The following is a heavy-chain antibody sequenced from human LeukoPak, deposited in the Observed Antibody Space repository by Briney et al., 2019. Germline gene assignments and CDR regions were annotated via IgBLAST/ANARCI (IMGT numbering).Heavy chain of an antibody. D-gene: IGHD4-11*01. CDR1: GGSFSGYY. V-gene: IGHV4-34*01. Sequence: SETLSLTCAVYGGSFSGYYWSWIRQPPGKGLEWIGEINHSGSTNYNPSLKSRVTISVDTSKNQFSLKLSSVTAADTAVYYCARDPRTTVTTYFDYWGQGTLVTVSS. CDR2: INHSGST. CDR3: ARDPRTTVTTYFDY. J-gene: IGHJ4*02.